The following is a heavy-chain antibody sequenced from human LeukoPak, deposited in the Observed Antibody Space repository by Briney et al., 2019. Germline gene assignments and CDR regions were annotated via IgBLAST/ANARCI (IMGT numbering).Heavy chain of an antibody. D-gene: IGHD6-19*01. CDR2: MNPNSGNT. Sequence: ASVKVSCKASGYTFTSYDINWVRQATGQGLEWMGWMNPNSGNTGYAQKFQGRVTMTRNTSISTAYMELSSLRSEDTAVYYCARVPGYSSGWHLVRVGMDVWGQGTTVTVSS. V-gene: IGHV1-8*01. CDR3: ARVPGYSSGWHLVRVGMDV. J-gene: IGHJ6*02. CDR1: GYTFTSYD.